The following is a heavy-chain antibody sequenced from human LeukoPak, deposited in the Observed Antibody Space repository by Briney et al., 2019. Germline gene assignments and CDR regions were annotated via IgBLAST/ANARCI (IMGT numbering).Heavy chain of an antibody. CDR2: INPNSGGT. D-gene: IGHD6-19*01. Sequence: ASVKVSCKASGYTFTGYYMHWVRQAPGQGLEWMGWINPNSGGTNYAQKFQGRVTMTRDTSISTAYMELSRLRSDDTAVYYCARRVVAGKGVYFDYWGQGTLVTVSS. V-gene: IGHV1-2*02. CDR1: GYTFTGYY. CDR3: ARRVVAGKGVYFDY. J-gene: IGHJ4*02.